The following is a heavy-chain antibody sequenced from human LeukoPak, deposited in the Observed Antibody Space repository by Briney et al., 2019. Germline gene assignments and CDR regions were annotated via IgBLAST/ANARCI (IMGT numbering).Heavy chain of an antibody. Sequence: PSETLSLTCTVSGGSISSYYWSWIRQPAGKGLEWIGRIYTSGSTNYNPSLKSRVTISVDTSKNQFSLKLSSVTAADTAVYYCARAQYYYDSSGYYWFDPWGQGTLVTVSS. CDR3: ARAQYYYDSSGYYWFDP. J-gene: IGHJ5*02. V-gene: IGHV4-4*07. CDR2: IYTSGST. CDR1: GGSISSYY. D-gene: IGHD3-22*01.